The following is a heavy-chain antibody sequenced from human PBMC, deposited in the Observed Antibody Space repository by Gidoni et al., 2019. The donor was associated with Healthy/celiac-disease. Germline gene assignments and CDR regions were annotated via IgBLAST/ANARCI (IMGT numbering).Heavy chain of an antibody. CDR2: ISGSGGST. V-gene: IGHV3-23*01. CDR3: AKVQAKVAPFDP. D-gene: IGHD5-18*01. CDR1: VFPFSSYA. J-gene: IGHJ5*02. Sequence: EVQLLESGGGWLRPGGSLRLPGEALVFPFSSYAMSWFRQAPGKGLEWVSAISGSGGSTYYADSVKGRFTISRDNSKNTLYLQMNSLRAEDTAVYYCAKVQAKVAPFDPWGQGTLVTVSS.